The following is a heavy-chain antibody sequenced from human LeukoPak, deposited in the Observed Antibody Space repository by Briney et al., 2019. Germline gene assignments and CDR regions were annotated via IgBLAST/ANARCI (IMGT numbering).Heavy chain of an antibody. CDR1: GFTFSSYG. V-gene: IGHV3-30*18. D-gene: IGHD2/OR15-2a*01. Sequence: PGGSLRLSCAASGFTFSSYGMHWVRQAPGKGLEWVAVISYDGSNKYYADSVKGRFTISRDNSKNTLYLQMNSLRAEDTAVYYRAKLISGXYXFDYWGQGTLVTVSS. J-gene: IGHJ4*02. CDR3: AKLISGXYXFDY. CDR2: ISYDGSNK.